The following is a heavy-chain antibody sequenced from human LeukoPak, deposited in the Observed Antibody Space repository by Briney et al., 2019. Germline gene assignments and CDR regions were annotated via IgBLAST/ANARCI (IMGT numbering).Heavy chain of an antibody. Sequence: GGSLRLSCAASGFTVSSNYMSWVRQAPGKGLEWVSVIYSDGSTYYADSVKGRFTISRDNSKNTLYLQMNSLRAEDTAVYYCARASYYARDYFDYWGQGTLVTVSS. CDR1: GFTVSSNY. CDR3: ARASYYARDYFDY. D-gene: IGHD3-22*01. J-gene: IGHJ4*02. CDR2: IYSDGST. V-gene: IGHV3-53*01.